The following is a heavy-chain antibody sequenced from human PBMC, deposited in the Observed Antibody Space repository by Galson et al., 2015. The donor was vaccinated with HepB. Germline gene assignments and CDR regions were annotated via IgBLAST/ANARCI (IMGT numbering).Heavy chain of an antibody. V-gene: IGHV3-9*03. Sequence: SLRLSCAASGFTFDDYAMHWVRQAPGKGLEWDSGISWNSGSIGYADSVKGRFTISRDNAKNSLYLQMNSLRAEDMALYYCAKEYMEVAARPDYYYGMDVWGQGTTVTVSS. CDR3: AKEYMEVAARPDYYYGMDV. CDR1: GFTFDDYA. D-gene: IGHD6-6*01. J-gene: IGHJ6*02. CDR2: ISWNSGSI.